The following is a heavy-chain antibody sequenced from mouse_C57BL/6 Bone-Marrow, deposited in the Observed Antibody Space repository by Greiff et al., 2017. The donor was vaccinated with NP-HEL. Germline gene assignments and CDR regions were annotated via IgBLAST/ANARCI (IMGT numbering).Heavy chain of an antibody. V-gene: IGHV1-50*01. Sequence: QVQLQQPGAELVKPGASVKLSCKASGYTFTSYWMQWVKQRPGQGLEWIGEIDPSGSYTNYNQKFKGKATLTVDTSSSTAYMQLSSRTSEDAAVYYCARRSAVVATPYFDVWGTGTTVTVSS. CDR2: IDPSGSYT. CDR1: GYTFTSYW. CDR3: ARRSAVVATPYFDV. D-gene: IGHD1-1*01. J-gene: IGHJ1*03.